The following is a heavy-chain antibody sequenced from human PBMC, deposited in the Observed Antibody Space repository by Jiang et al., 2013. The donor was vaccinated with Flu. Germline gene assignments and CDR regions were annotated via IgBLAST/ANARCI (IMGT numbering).Heavy chain of an antibody. J-gene: IGHJ5*02. CDR2: TYYKSKWYN. V-gene: IGHV6-1*01. D-gene: IGHD5/OR15-5a*01. Sequence: SVSSNTAAWNWIRQSPSRDLEWLGRTYYKSKWYNDYAVSVKSRIIINPDTSKNQLSLHLNSVTPEDTAVYYCAKHTSTINWFDPWGQGTPVTVSS. CDR1: SVSSNTAA. CDR3: AKHTSTINWFDP.